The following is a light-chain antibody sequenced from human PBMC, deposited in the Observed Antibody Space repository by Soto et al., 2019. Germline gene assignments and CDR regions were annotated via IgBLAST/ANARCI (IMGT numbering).Light chain of an antibody. Sequence: QSALTQPASVSGSPGQSITIYCTGTSGDVGGYKFVSWYQQHPGKAPKLMIYEVSNRPSGVSSRFSGSKSGNTASLTISGLQAEDEYDYCCDTSTSNIEVFGKGTKLTVL. J-gene: IGLJ2*01. CDR2: EVS. CDR3: DTSTSNIEV. CDR1: SGDVGGYKF. V-gene: IGLV2-14*01.